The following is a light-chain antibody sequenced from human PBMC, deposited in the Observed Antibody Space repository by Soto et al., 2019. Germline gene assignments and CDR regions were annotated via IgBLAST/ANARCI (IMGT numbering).Light chain of an antibody. V-gene: IGKV3-15*01. J-gene: IGKJ1*01. CDR1: QRISNN. CDR3: QQFNYWPPWT. CDR2: GAS. Sequence: EGVMTQAPATLSVSPGERVTLSCRASQRISNNVAWYQQRPGQTPRLLIYGASTRASGVPARFSGSGFGADFTLAISGLQSEDVAIYYCQQFNYWPPWTFGQGTKVDSK.